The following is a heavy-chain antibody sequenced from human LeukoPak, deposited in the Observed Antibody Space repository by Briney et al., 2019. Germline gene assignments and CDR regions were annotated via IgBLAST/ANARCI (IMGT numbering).Heavy chain of an antibody. J-gene: IGHJ4*02. V-gene: IGHV4-39*01. CDR1: GDSISSSTYY. D-gene: IGHD5-12*01. Sequence: SETLSLTCTVSGDSISSSTYYWGWIRQPPGKGLEWIGSIYYSGNTYYSPSLNNRVTISVDTSKNQFSLRLSSVTAADTAVYYCARGGGYSGYDYGNFDYWGQGTLVTVSS. CDR3: ARGGGYSGYDYGNFDY. CDR2: IYYSGNT.